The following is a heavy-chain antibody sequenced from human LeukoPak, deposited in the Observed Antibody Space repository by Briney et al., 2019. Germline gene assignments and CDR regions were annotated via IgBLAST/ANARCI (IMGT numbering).Heavy chain of an antibody. Sequence: ASVEVSCKASGYTFTSYYMHWVRQAPGQGLEWMGIINPSGGSTTYSQKFQDRVTMTRDTSTSTVYMELSSLRSEDTAVYYCARDGRMTVGNPNYFDYWGQGTLVTVSS. CDR3: ARDGRMTVGNPNYFDY. D-gene: IGHD4/OR15-4a*01. CDR1: GYTFTSYY. J-gene: IGHJ4*02. V-gene: IGHV1-46*01. CDR2: INPSGGST.